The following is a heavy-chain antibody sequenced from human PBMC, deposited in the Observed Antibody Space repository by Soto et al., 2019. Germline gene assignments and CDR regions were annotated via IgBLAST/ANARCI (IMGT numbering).Heavy chain of an antibody. CDR1: GFSLTTSGVG. D-gene: IGHD6-19*01. V-gene: IGHV2-5*02. CDR3: AHVRGGYSSGWAYY. J-gene: IGHJ4*02. CDR2: IYWDDDK. Sequence: QITLKESGPTLVKPTQTLTLTCTFSGFSLTTSGVGVGWIRQPPGKALEWLALIYWDDDKRYSPSLKTRVTITKDTSKNQVVLTMTNMDPVDTGTYYCAHVRGGYSSGWAYYWGQGTLVSVPS.